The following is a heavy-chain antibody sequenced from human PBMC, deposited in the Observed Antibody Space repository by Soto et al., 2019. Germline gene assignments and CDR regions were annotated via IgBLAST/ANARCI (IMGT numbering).Heavy chain of an antibody. CDR1: GASVTRGGNY. CDR3: ARGLKCTDTSRYIGNGHWFDA. CDR2: MYYSGST. V-gene: IGHV4-31*11. D-gene: IGHD3-22*01. Sequence: QVQLQESGPGLVKPSQTLSLTCAVSGASVTRGGNYWGWIRQLPGTVLEFIGHMYYSGSTYYNPSLNSRIHISVDSSKNHFSLNLTSVTAADTAVYYCARGLKCTDTSRYIGNGHWFDAWGQGPLVTVSS. J-gene: IGHJ5*02.